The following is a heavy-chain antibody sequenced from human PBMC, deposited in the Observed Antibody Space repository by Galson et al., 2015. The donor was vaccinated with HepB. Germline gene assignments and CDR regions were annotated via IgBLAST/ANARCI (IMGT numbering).Heavy chain of an antibody. V-gene: IGHV4-39*02. CDR1: GDSISNSNYY. J-gene: IGHJ4*02. D-gene: IGHD3/OR15-3a*01. CDR2: IYRRGNT. CDR3: ARDRYSHNLDAEY. Sequence: LSLTCTVSGDSISNSNYYWAWIRQPPGKGLEWIATIYRRGNTYYNPSLQHRVAISIDTSRNEFYLKVNSVTAADTALYYCARDRYSHNLDAEYWGQGTLVTVSS.